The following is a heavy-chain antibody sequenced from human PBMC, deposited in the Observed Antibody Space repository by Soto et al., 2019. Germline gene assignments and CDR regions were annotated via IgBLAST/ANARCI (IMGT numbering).Heavy chain of an antibody. CDR2: VYHSGNP. D-gene: IGHD2-21*02. J-gene: IGHJ4*02. CDR3: ARLALVTRIFDY. Sequence: QLQLQESGSGLVKPSQTLSLTCAVSGGSISSGGYSWSWIRQPPGKGLEWIGYVYHSGNPYYNPSLKGRVTISLDRSKNQFSLELGSVTAADTAVYYCARLALVTRIFDYWRQGTLVTVSS. CDR1: GGSISSGGYS. V-gene: IGHV4-30-2*01.